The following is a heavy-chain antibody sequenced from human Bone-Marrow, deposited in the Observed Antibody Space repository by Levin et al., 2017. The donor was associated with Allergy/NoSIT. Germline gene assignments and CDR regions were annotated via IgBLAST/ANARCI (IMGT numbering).Heavy chain of an antibody. CDR2: VHDFETN. CDR3: ARDRTRLTVGGVTAPHWSFDL. CDR1: GESITRHF. V-gene: IGHV4-59*11. J-gene: IGHJ2*01. D-gene: IGHD3-16*01. Sequence: SETLSLTCTVSGESITRHFWTWIRQAPGKGLEWLGSVHDFETNHYNPAVESRVALSADTSNNQLSLKLTSVTAADTAIYYCARDRTRLTVGGVTAPHWSFDLWGRGTLVIVSS.